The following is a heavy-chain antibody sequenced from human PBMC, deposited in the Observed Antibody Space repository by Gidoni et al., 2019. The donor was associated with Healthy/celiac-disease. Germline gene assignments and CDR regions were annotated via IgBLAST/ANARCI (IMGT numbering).Heavy chain of an antibody. D-gene: IGHD6-6*01. CDR2: IYYSG. CDR1: GGSISSYY. J-gene: IGHJ6*02. CDR3: ARRSLRYSSSSGYYYGMDV. V-gene: IGHV4-59*01. Sequence: QVQLQESGPGLVKPSETLSLTCTVSGGSISSYYWSWIRQPPGKGLEWIGYIYYSGSTISVDTSKNQFSLKLSSVTAADTAVYYCARRSLRYSSSSGYYYGMDVWGQGTTVTVSS.